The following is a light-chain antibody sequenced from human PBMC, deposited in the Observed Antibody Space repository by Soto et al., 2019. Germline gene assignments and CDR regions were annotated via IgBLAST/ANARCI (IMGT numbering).Light chain of an antibody. CDR1: QSVSSSY. V-gene: IGKV3-20*01. CDR3: QQYGSSPT. J-gene: IGKJ5*01. Sequence: EIVLTQSPGTLSLSPWEGATLSCRASQSVSSSYLAWYKQKPGQAPRLLIYGASSRATGIPDRFSGSGSGTDFTLTISRLEPEDFAVYYCQQYGSSPTFGQGTRLEIK. CDR2: GAS.